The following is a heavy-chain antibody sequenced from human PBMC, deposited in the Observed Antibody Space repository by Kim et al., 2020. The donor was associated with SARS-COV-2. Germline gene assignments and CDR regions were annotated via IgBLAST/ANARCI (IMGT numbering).Heavy chain of an antibody. CDR2: IWYDGSNK. V-gene: IGHV3-33*01. Sequence: GGSLRLSCAASGFTFSSYGMHWVRQAPGKGLEWVAVIWYDGSNKYYADSVKGRFTISRDNSKNTLYLQMNSLRAEDTAVYYCATSGYYSTGVAVDIWGQGTMVTVSS. J-gene: IGHJ3*02. D-gene: IGHD3-22*01. CDR3: ATSGYYSTGVAVDI. CDR1: GFTFSSYG.